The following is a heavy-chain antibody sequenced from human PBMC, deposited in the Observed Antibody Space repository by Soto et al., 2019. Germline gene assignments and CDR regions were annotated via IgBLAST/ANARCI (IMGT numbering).Heavy chain of an antibody. CDR3: ASCSGGSCHLYYGMDV. V-gene: IGHV1-69*13. CDR2: IIPIFGTA. Sequence: SVKVSFKACGGTFSSYAISWLRQAPGQGLEWMGGIIPIFGTASYAQKFQGRVTITADESTSTAYMELSSLRSEDTAAYYCASCSGGSCHLYYGMDVWGQGTTVTVS. J-gene: IGHJ6*02. D-gene: IGHD2-15*01. CDR1: GGTFSSYA.